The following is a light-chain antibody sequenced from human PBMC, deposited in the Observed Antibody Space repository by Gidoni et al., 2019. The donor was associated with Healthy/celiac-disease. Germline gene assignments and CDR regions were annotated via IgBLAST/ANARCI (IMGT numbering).Light chain of an antibody. CDR2: GNS. CDR3: QSYDSSLSGVV. Sequence: QSVLTQPPSESGAPGQRVTISCTGSSPNIGAGYDVHWYQQLPGTAPKLLIYGNSNRPSGVPDRFSGSKSGTSASLAITGLQAEDEADYYCQSYDSSLSGVVFGGGTKLTVL. J-gene: IGLJ2*01. CDR1: SPNIGAGYD. V-gene: IGLV1-40*01.